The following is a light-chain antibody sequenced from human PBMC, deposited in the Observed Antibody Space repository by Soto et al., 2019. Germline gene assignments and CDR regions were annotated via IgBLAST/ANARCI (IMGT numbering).Light chain of an antibody. CDR2: GAS. V-gene: IGKV3-15*01. J-gene: IGKJ4*01. Sequence: DIVMTQSPAFVSASLGERVTLSCRASRTMDTYFAWFQHRLGQPPRLLIFGASVRAPGVPPRFSGGGSGTEFTLTINSLRSEDFAVYFCQQYDAWPPGTFGGGTTVEI. CDR1: RTMDTY. CDR3: QQYDAWPPGT.